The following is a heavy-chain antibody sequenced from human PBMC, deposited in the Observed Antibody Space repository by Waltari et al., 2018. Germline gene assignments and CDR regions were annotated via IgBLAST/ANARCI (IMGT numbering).Heavy chain of an antibody. J-gene: IGHJ6*02. CDR1: GVSINRTNYY. CDR2: IYYTGNT. CDR3: ARDLVGLVFYYGMDV. V-gene: IGHV4-39*07. Sequence: QLQLQESGPGLVKPSETLSLTCTVSGVSINRTNYYWGWIRQSPGKGLEWIGTIYYTGNTYYNPSLKSRITISVDTSKNHFSLNLSSVTAADTAVYYFARDLVGLVFYYGMDVWGQGTTVTVSS. D-gene: IGHD3-16*01.